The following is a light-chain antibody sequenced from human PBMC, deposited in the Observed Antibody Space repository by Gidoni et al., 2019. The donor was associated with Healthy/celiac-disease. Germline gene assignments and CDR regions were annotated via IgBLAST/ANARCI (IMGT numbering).Light chain of an antibody. CDR1: QSVSSY. J-gene: IGKJ2*01. CDR2: DAS. CDR3: QQRSNWPPYT. Sequence: QFPATLSLSPGERATLSCRASQSVSSYLAWYQQKPGQAPRLLIYDASNRATGIPSRFSGCGSGTDFTLTISSLEPEDFAVYYCQQRSNWPPYTFGQGTKLEIK. V-gene: IGKV3-11*01.